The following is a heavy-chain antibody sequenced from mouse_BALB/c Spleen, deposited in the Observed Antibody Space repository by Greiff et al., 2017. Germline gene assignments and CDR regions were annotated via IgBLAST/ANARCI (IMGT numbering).Heavy chain of an antibody. Sequence: VKLQESAAELARPGASVKMSCKASGYTFTSYTMHWVKQRPGQGLEWIGYINPSSGYTEYNQKFKDKTTLTADKSSSTAYMQLSSLTSEDSAVYYCARDGGGYYVWFAYWGQGTLVTVSA. CDR2: INPSSGYT. J-gene: IGHJ3*01. D-gene: IGHD2-3*01. CDR3: ARDGGGYYVWFAY. V-gene: IGHV1-4*02. CDR1: GYTFTSYT.